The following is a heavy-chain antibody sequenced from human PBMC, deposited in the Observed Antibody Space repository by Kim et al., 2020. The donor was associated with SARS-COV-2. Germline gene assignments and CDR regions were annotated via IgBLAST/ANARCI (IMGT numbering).Heavy chain of an antibody. CDR2: IYYSGST. D-gene: IGHD3-10*01. Sequence: SETLSLTCTVSGGSISSGGYYWSWIRPHPGKGLEWIGYIYYSGSTYYNPSLKSRVTISVDTSKNQFSLKLSSVTAADTAVYYCARDSGAAPDYWGQGTLVTVSS. CDR3: ARDSGAAPDY. J-gene: IGHJ4*02. CDR1: GGSISSGGYY. V-gene: IGHV4-31*03.